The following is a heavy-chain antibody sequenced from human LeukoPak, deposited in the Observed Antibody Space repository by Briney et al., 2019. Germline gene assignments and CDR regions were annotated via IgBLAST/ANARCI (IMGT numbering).Heavy chain of an antibody. CDR3: ARAREITVSGTDYFDY. CDR2: IKHDGSGP. CDR1: GFRFSNYW. D-gene: IGHD6-19*01. V-gene: IGHV3-7*01. Sequence: GGSLRLSCAVSGFRFSNYWMTWVRQAPGKGLEWVANIKHDGSGPSYLDSVKGRFTISRDNARNLLSLQMSSLRAEDTAVYYCARAREITVSGTDYFDYWGQGTLVIVSS. J-gene: IGHJ4*02.